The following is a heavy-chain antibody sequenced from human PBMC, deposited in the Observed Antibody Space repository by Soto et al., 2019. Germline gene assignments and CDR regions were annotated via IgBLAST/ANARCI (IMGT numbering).Heavy chain of an antibody. Sequence: QVQLVESGGGVVQPGRSLRLSCAASGFTFSSYAMHWVRQAPGKGLEWVAVISYDGSNKYYADSVKGRFTISRDNSKNTLYLQMNSLRAEDTAVYYCARAKDPFPSLRYFDWLLSDYWGQGTLVTVSS. CDR3: ARAKDPFPSLRYFDWLLSDY. V-gene: IGHV3-30-3*01. CDR1: GFTFSSYA. J-gene: IGHJ4*02. CDR2: ISYDGSNK. D-gene: IGHD3-9*01.